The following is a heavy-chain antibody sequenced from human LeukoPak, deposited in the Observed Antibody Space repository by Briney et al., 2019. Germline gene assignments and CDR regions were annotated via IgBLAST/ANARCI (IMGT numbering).Heavy chain of an antibody. J-gene: IGHJ4*02. D-gene: IGHD2-2*03. CDR2: FDPEDGET. CDR3: ARSLDITPLSVALVSFDY. CDR1: GYTLTELS. V-gene: IGHV1-24*01. Sequence: GASVKVSCKVSGYTLTELSMHWVRQAPGKGLEWMGGFDPEDGETIYAQKFQGRVTITADESTSTAYMELSSLRSEDTAVYYCARSLDITPLSVALVSFDYWGQGTLVTVSS.